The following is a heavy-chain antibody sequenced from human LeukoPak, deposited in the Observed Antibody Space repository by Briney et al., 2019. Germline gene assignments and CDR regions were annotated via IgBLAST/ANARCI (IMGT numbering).Heavy chain of an antibody. CDR1: GFTFSSYG. J-gene: IGHJ4*02. CDR2: IWYDGSNK. V-gene: IGHV3-33*01. D-gene: IGHD6-13*01. Sequence: GGSLRLSCAASGFTFSSYGMHWVRQAPGKGLEWVAVIWYDGSNKYYADSVKGRFTISRDNSKSTLYLQMNSLRAEDTAVYYCARVGQQLVIDYWGQGTLVTVSS. CDR3: ARVGQQLVIDY.